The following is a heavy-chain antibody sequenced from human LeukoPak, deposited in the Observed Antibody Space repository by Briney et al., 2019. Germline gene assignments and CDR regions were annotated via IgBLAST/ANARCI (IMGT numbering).Heavy chain of an antibody. J-gene: IGHJ4*02. CDR2: INHSGST. CDR1: GGFLSGYY. Sequence: SETLSLTCAVYGGFLSGYYWSWIRQPPGKGLEWIGEINHSGSTNYNPSLKSRVTISVDTSKNQFSLKLSSVTAADTAVYYCARRAAAAGKSFDYWGQGTLVTVSS. D-gene: IGHD6-13*01. CDR3: ARRAAAAGKSFDY. V-gene: IGHV4-34*01.